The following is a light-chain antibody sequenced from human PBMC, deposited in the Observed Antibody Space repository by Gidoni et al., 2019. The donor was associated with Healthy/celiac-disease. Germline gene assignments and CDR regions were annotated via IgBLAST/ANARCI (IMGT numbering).Light chain of an antibody. J-gene: IGLJ2*01. Sequence: QSVLTQPPSVSGPPGQRVTISCTGSSSNIGAVYDVHWYQQLPGTAPKLLIYGNSNRPSGVPDRISGSKSGTSASLAITGLQAEDEADYYCQSYDSSLSEGVFGGGTKLTVL. V-gene: IGLV1-40*01. CDR2: GNS. CDR1: SSNIGAVYD. CDR3: QSYDSSLSEGV.